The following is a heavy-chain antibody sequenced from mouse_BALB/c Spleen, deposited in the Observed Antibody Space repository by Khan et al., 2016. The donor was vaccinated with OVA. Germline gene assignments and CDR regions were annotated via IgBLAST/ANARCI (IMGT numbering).Heavy chain of an antibody. J-gene: IGHJ4*01. Sequence: EVKLLESGGGLVQPGGSLKIYCAASGFDFSRYWMSWVRQAPGKGLEWVGEINPDSSTINYTPSLKDKFIISRDNAKNTLYLQMSKVRSEDAALYYCARQLSDAMDYGGQGTSVTVSS. CDR3: ARQLSDAMDY. CDR1: GFDFSRYW. V-gene: IGHV4-1*02. D-gene: IGHD1-3*01. CDR2: INPDSSTI.